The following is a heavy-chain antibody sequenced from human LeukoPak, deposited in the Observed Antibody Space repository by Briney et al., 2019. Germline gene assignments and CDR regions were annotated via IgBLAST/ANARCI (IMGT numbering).Heavy chain of an antibody. CDR1: GYSISSGYY. CDR2: IYHSGST. D-gene: IGHD3-22*01. Sequence: SETLSLTCTVSGYSISSGYYWGWIRPPPGKGLEWIGSIYHSGSTYYNPSLKSRVTISVDTSKNQFSLKLSSVTAADTAVYYCARSYMIVVFDAFDIWGQGTMVTVSS. J-gene: IGHJ3*02. CDR3: ARSYMIVVFDAFDI. V-gene: IGHV4-38-2*02.